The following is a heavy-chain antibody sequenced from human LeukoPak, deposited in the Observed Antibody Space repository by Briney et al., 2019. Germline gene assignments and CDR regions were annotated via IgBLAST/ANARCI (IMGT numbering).Heavy chain of an antibody. V-gene: IGHV4-39*02. Sequence: SETLSLTCTVSGGSISSNSYYWGWIRQSPGKGLEWIGSIYYSGSTYYKPSLKSRLTISVDTSKNHFSLKLSSVTAADTAVYYCARNRYYYGSRNYGVPTWFDPWGQGTLVTVSS. CDR1: GGSISSNSYY. CDR2: IYYSGST. D-gene: IGHD3-10*01. CDR3: ARNRYYYGSRNYGVPTWFDP. J-gene: IGHJ5*02.